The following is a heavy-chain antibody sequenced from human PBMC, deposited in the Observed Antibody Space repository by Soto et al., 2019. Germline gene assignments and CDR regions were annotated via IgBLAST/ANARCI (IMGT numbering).Heavy chain of an antibody. CDR1: GCTFSSYS. CDR3: ARGREDYYYYYGMDV. CDR2: IIPIFGTA. J-gene: IGHJ6*02. V-gene: IGHV1-69*01. Sequence: ASVQLSCKSSGCTFSSYSISCVRQAPGQWLEWMGGIIPIFGTANYAQKFQGRVTITADESTSTAYMELSSLRSENTAVYYCARGREDYYYYYGMDVWGQGTTVTVSS.